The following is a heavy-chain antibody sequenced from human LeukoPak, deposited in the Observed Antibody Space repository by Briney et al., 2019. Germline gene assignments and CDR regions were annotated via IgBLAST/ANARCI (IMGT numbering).Heavy chain of an antibody. CDR1: GFTFRNYG. J-gene: IGHJ4*02. CDR3: AKDLTPAADGTYFDY. CDR2: IRYDGSNK. Sequence: GGSLRLPCAASGFTFRNYGMHWVRQAPGKGLEWVAFIRYDGSNKYYADSVKGRFTISRDNSKNTLYLQMNSLRAEDTAVFYCAKDLTPAADGTYFDYWGQGTLVTVSS. D-gene: IGHD6-13*01. V-gene: IGHV3-30*02.